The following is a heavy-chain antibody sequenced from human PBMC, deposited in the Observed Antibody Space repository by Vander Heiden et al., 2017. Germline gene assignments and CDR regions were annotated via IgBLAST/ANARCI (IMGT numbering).Heavy chain of an antibody. Sequence: QVQLVESGGGVVQSGRSLRLSCAASGFTISNYAMHWVRQAPGKGMEWVEVVEHDGSNEYYEDSVEGRFTISRDKSKKTLYLQMNRLRAEDTAVYYCAKGVFRGSYYLDYWGQGSLVTVSS. CDR3: AKGVFRGSYYLDY. J-gene: IGHJ4*02. CDR2: VEHDGSNE. V-gene: IGHV3-30*18. D-gene: IGHD3-16*01. CDR1: GFTISNYA.